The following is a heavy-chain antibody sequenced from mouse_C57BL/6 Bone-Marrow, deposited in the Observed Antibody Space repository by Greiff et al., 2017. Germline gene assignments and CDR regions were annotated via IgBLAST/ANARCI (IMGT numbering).Heavy chain of an antibody. CDR2: ISGGGGNT. V-gene: IGHV5-9*01. CDR3: ARHRIRYLYFDY. J-gene: IGHJ2*01. Sequence: EVKVVESGGGLVKPGGSLKLSCAASGFTFSSYTMSWVRQTPETRLEWVATISGGGGNTYYPDSVKGRFTISRDNAKNTLYLQMSSLRSEDTALYYCARHRIRYLYFDYWGQGTTLTVSS. D-gene: IGHD1-1*01. CDR1: GFTFSSYT.